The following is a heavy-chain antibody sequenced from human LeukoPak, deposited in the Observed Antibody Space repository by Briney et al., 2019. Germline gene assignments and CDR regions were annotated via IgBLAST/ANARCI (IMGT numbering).Heavy chain of an antibody. CDR2: ISSNGGST. V-gene: IGHV3-64*01. D-gene: IGHD6-13*01. CDR3: ARANGPPGIAAVWEYYYGMDV. J-gene: IGHJ6*02. Sequence: PGGSLRLSCAASGFTFSSYAMHWVRQAPGKGLEYVSAISSNGGSTYYANSVKGRFTISRYNSKNTLYLQMGSLRAEDMAVYYCARANGPPGIAAVWEYYYGMDVWGQGTTVTVSS. CDR1: GFTFSSYA.